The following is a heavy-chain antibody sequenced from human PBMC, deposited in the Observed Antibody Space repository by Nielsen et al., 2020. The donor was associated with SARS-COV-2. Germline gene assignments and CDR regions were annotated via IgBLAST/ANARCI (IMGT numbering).Heavy chain of an antibody. Sequence: SETLSLTCAVYGGSFSGYYWSWIRQPPGKGLEWIGEINHSGSTNYNPSLKSRVTISVDTSKNQFSLKLSSVTAADTAVYYCARAGPYYDSSGYYYRVRRDAFDIWGQGTMVTVSS. V-gene: IGHV4-34*01. CDR3: ARAGPYYDSSGYYYRVRRDAFDI. D-gene: IGHD3-22*01. CDR2: INHSGST. J-gene: IGHJ3*02. CDR1: GGSFSGYY.